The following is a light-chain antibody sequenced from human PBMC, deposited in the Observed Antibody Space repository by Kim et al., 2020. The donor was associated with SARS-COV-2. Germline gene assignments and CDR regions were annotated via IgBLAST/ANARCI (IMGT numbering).Light chain of an antibody. CDR3: SSYTSNSTWV. V-gene: IGLV2-14*01. CDR1: SSDVGGYNY. Sequence: QSALTQPASVSGSPGQSITISCTGTSSDVGGYNYVSWYQQHPGKAPKLMIYDVSKRPSGVSNRFSGSKSDNTASLTISGLQAEDEADYYCSSYTSNSTWVFGGGTQLTVL. J-gene: IGLJ3*02. CDR2: DVS.